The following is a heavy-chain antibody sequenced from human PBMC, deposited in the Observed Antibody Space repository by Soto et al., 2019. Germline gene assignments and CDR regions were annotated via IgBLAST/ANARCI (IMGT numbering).Heavy chain of an antibody. V-gene: IGHV3-7*01. Sequence: EVQLVESGGDLVQPGGSLRLSCAASGFTFSTYWMTWVRQAPGRGLEWVANIRKDASVIHYADSVEGRFTSSRDNAKKSLYLQVSSLRAEDTAVYFCASDLSPADGNLFYAAFDIWGQGTVVTVSS. D-gene: IGHD2-2*01. CDR3: ASDLSPADGNLFYAAFDI. CDR1: GFTFSTYW. CDR2: IRKDASVI. J-gene: IGHJ3*02.